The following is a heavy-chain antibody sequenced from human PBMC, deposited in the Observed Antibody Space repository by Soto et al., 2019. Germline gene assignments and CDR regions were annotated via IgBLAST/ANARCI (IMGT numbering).Heavy chain of an antibody. D-gene: IGHD2-15*01. CDR3: ARDDRYCSGGSCYEGAYYFDY. V-gene: IGHV1-18*01. CDR2: ISAYNGNT. CDR1: GYTFTSYG. Sequence: ASVKVSCKASGYTFTSYGISWVRQAPGQGLEWMGWISAYNGNTNYAQKLQGRVTMTADTSTSTAYMELRSLRSDDTAVYYCARDDRYCSGGSCYEGAYYFDYWGQGTLVTVSS. J-gene: IGHJ4*02.